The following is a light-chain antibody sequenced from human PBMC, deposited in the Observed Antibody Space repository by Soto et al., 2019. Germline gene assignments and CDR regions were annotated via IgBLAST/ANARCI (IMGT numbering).Light chain of an antibody. CDR1: QDIKTY. CDR3: QHLDNYPPFT. V-gene: IGKV1-9*01. Sequence: IQLTQSPSSLSASVGDRVSITCRASQDIKTYLAWYQQKQGKAPKLLISGTFTLQSGVPSRFNGSGSGTDFTLTISRLQPEDFATYYCQHLDNYPPFTFGPGTKVDLE. J-gene: IGKJ3*01. CDR2: GTF.